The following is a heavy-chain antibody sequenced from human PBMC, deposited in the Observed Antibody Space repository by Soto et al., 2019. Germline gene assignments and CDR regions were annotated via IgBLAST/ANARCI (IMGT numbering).Heavy chain of an antibody. CDR3: ARHQITMVRGVIKYYYGMDV. D-gene: IGHD3-10*01. CDR1: GGSISSSSYY. V-gene: IGHV4-39*01. J-gene: IGHJ6*02. CDR2: IYYSGST. Sequence: ASETLSLTCTVSGGSISSSSYYWGWIRQPPGKGLEWIGSIYYSGSTYYNPSLKSRVTISVDTSKNQFSLKLSSVTAADTAVYYCARHQITMVRGVIKYYYGMDVWGQGTTVTVSS.